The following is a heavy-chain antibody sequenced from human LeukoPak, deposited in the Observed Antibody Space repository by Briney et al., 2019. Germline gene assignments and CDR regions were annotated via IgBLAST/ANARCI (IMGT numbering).Heavy chain of an antibody. CDR3: ARGPYGGNPKTTLDY. V-gene: IGHV1-18*01. CDR1: GYTFRNYG. J-gene: IGHJ4*02. Sequence: ASVKVSCKASGYTFRNYGINWVRQAPGQGLEWMGWISGDSYDTKYEQKLQGRVTMTTDTSTNTAYMELRSLRSEDTAVYYCARGPYGGNPKTTLDYWGQGTLVTVSS. CDR2: ISGDSYDT. D-gene: IGHD4-23*01.